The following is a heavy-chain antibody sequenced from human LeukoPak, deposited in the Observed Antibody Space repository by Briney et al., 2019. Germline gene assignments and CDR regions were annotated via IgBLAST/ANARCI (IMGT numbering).Heavy chain of an antibody. CDR2: IYYSGSP. Sequence: SETLSLTCTVSGDSISSSSYYWGWIRKPPGKGLEWIGTIYYSGSPYYNSSLKSRVTMSVDTSKNQFSLNLSSVTAADTAVYYCARHSNGGCTSTRCHIDYWGQGTLVTVSS. D-gene: IGHD2-2*01. J-gene: IGHJ4*02. CDR3: ARHSNGGCTSTRCHIDY. V-gene: IGHV4-39*01. CDR1: GDSISSSSYY.